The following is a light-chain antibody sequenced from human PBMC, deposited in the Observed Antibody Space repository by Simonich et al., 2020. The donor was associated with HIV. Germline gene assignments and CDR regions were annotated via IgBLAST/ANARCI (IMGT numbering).Light chain of an antibody. V-gene: IGLV2-14*03. CDR1: TCTVGAYNY. Sequence: QSALTQPASVSGSPGQSITISCTGTTCTVGAYNYVSWYQHHPGNAPKLIIYDVNKRPSGISNRFSASQSGNTASLTISGLQAEDEADYYCSSYISSITYVLFGGGTKLTVL. J-gene: IGLJ2*01. CDR2: DVN. CDR3: SSYISSITYVL.